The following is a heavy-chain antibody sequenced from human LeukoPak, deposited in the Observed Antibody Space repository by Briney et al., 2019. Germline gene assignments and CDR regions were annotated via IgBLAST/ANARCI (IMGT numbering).Heavy chain of an antibody. CDR2: IRSKANSYAT. CDR1: GFTFSGSA. CDR3: SSGRLGGSGTYPSLDH. D-gene: IGHD3-10*01. Sequence: GGSLRLSCATSGFTFSGSAMHWVRQASGKGLEWVGRIRSKANSYATAYAASVKGRFTISRDDSKNTAYLQMNSLKTEDTAMYYCSSGRLGGSGTYPSLDHWGQGTLVTVSS. V-gene: IGHV3-73*01. J-gene: IGHJ4*02.